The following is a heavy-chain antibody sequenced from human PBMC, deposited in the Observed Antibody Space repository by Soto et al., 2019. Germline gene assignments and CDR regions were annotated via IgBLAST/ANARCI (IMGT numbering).Heavy chain of an antibody. CDR3: ARRLFGSGWTLDS. Sequence: SETLSLTCEVSGASITTYYWSWIRQAPGKGLEWIGNVYHTGSTDYNSSLKSRVTISVDTSKNQFSLKVNSVTAADTAVYYCARRLFGSGWTLDSWGQGALVTVSS. D-gene: IGHD6-19*01. J-gene: IGHJ4*02. CDR1: GASITTYY. CDR2: VYHTGST. V-gene: IGHV4-59*01.